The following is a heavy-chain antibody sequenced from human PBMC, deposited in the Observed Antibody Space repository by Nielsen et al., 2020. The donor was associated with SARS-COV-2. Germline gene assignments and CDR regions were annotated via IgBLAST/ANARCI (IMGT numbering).Heavy chain of an antibody. CDR2: ISGSGGST. CDR3: ARWGGLNAFDI. V-gene: IGHV3-23*01. D-gene: IGHD1-26*01. Sequence: GGSLRLSCIVSGFTFSSYAMSWVRQAPGKGLEWVSTISGSGGSTYYADSVKGRFTISRDNSKNTLYLQMNSLRAEDTAVYYCARWGGLNAFDIWGQGTMVTVSS. CDR1: GFTFSSYA. J-gene: IGHJ3*02.